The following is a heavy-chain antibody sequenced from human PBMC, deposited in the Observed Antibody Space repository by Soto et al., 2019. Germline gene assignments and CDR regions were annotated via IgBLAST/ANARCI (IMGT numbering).Heavy chain of an antibody. D-gene: IGHD4-17*01. CDR1: GGSISRSSFY. J-gene: IGHJ4*02. V-gene: IGHV4-39*01. CDR3: ARRIPSTVTTEGLGIDY. CDR2: IYYSGTT. Sequence: QLQLQESGPRLVKPSETLSLTCTVSGGSISRSSFYWGWIRQPPGKGLEWIGSIYYSGTTYQNPSFKSRVTMSVDTSKNQFALNLSSVTAADTAVYYCARRIPSTVTTEGLGIDYWGQGTLVTVSS.